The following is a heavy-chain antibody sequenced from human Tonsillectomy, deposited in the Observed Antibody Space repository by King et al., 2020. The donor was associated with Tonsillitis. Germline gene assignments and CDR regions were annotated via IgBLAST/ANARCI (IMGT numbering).Heavy chain of an antibody. CDR1: GFTFSGSA. CDR2: IRSKANSYAT. V-gene: IGHV3-73*02. D-gene: IGHD4-11*01. CDR3: TSLGDDAVTTFNY. Sequence: VQLVESGGGLVQPGGSLKLPCTASGFTFSGSAMHWVRQASGRGLEWVGRIRSKANSYATEYAASVEGRVTISRDDSNNMAYLQMNSLKTEDTAVYYCTSLGDDAVTTFNYWGQGTLVTVSS. J-gene: IGHJ4*02.